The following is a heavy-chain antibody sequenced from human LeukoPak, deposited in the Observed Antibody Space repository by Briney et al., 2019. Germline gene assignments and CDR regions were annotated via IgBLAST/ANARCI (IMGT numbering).Heavy chain of an antibody. J-gene: IGHJ5*02. CDR2: IYYSGST. Sequence: SETLSLTCTVSGGSISSYYWSWIRQPPGKGLEWIGYIYYSGSTNYNPSLKSRATISVDTSKNQFSLKLSSVTAADTAVYYCARSSSGYRLGWFDPWGQGTLVTVSS. V-gene: IGHV4-59*01. D-gene: IGHD3-22*01. CDR3: ARSSSGYRLGWFDP. CDR1: GGSISSYY.